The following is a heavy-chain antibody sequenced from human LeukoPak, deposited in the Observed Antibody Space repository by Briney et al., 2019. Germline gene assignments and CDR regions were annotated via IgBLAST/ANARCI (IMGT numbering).Heavy chain of an antibody. CDR1: GGTFSSYA. Sequence: SVKVSCKASGGTFSSYAISWVRQAPGQGLEWMGGIIPIFGTANYAQKFQGRVTMTRDTSTSTVYMELSSLRSEDTAVYYCARAIAVAGIDYWGQGTLVTVSS. D-gene: IGHD6-19*01. J-gene: IGHJ4*02. CDR2: IIPIFGTA. CDR3: ARAIAVAGIDY. V-gene: IGHV1-69*05.